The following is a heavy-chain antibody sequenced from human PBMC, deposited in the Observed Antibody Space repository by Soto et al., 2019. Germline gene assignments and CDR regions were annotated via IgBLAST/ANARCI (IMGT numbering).Heavy chain of an antibody. V-gene: IGHV1-58*01. Sequence: SVKVSCKASGFTFTSSPVQWVRQARGQRLEWIGWIVVGSGNTNYAQKFQERVTITRDMSTSTAYMELSSLRSEDTAVYYCAADGYDGPTGYWGQGTLVTVSS. D-gene: IGHD3-16*01. CDR1: GFTFTSSP. CDR2: IVVGSGNT. CDR3: AADGYDGPTGY. J-gene: IGHJ4*02.